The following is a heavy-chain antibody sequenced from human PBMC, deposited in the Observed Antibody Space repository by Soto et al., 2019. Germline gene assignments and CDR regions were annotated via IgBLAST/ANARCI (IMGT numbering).Heavy chain of an antibody. CDR1: GFTFRTYD. Sequence: ELQLVESGGGLVQPGGSLKLSCEASGFTFRTYDMDWVRQAPGQGLEWVSRISGSSSTMYYADSVKGRFTISRDNAKNALYLQMNSLRDEDTAVYFCASLNYEFLTYYAMGVWGQGTTVTVSS. CDR2: ISGSSSTM. V-gene: IGHV3-48*02. J-gene: IGHJ6*02. CDR3: ASLNYEFLTYYAMGV. D-gene: IGHD3-3*01.